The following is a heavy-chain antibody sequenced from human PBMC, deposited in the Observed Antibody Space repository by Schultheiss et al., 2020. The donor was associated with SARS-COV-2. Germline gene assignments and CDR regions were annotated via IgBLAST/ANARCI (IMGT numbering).Heavy chain of an antibody. CDR3: ARDRVVPAAFYYYGMDV. J-gene: IGHJ6*02. Sequence: SETLSLTHTVSGVSITTDYWSCIRQPAGKGLEWTGRVYSNGSTNYNPSLKSRVTISVDTSKNQFSLKLSSVTAADTAVYYCARDRVVPAAFYYYGMDVWGQGTTVTVSS. V-gene: IGHV4-4*07. CDR2: VYSNGST. CDR1: GVSITTDY. D-gene: IGHD2-2*01.